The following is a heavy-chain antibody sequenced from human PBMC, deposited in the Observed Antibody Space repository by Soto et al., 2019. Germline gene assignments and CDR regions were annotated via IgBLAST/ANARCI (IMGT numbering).Heavy chain of an antibody. CDR2: IHPGESDT. CDR1: GYSFTTYW. V-gene: IGHV5-51*01. J-gene: IGHJ6*01. Sequence: PGESLKISCKSYGYSFTTYWIAWVRQMPGKGLEWMGSIHPGESDTRYSPSFQGQVTISADRSITTAYLQSSSLKPSDTAMYYCARTEATYYNFYGMDVWGQGTKVTVYS. CDR3: ARTEATYYNFYGMDV.